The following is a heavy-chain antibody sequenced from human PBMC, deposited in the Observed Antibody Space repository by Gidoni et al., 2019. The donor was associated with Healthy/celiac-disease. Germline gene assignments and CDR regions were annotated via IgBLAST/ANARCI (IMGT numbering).Heavy chain of an antibody. CDR2: ISYDGSNK. J-gene: IGHJ4*02. CDR1: GFTFSSYG. V-gene: IGHV3-30*18. CDR3: AKDLGLRYGYGQGCGDY. Sequence: QVQLVESGGGVVQPGRSLRLSCAASGFTFSSYGMHWVRQAPGKGLEWVAVISYDGSNKYYADSVKGRFTISRDNSKNTLYLQMNSLRAEDTAVYYCAKDLGLRYGYGQGCGDYWGQGTLVTVSS. D-gene: IGHD5-18*01.